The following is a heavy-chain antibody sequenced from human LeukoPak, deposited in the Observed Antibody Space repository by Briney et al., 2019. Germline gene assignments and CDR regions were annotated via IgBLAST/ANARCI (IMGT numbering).Heavy chain of an antibody. CDR1: GGSISSYY. CDR3: ATSLEMATDRVFDY. D-gene: IGHD5-24*01. Sequence: SETLSLTCTVSGGSISSYYWSWIRQPPGKGLEWIGYIYYSGSTNYNPSLKSRVTISVDTSKNQFSLKLSSVTAADTAVYYCATSLEMATDRVFDYWGQGTLVTVSS. CDR2: IYYSGST. J-gene: IGHJ4*02. V-gene: IGHV4-59*08.